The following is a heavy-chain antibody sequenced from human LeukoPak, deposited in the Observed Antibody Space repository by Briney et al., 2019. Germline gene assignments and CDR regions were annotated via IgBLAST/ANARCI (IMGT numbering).Heavy chain of an antibody. J-gene: IGHJ4*02. CDR1: GFTFSSYA. V-gene: IGHV3-23*01. D-gene: IGHD4-17*01. CDR2: ISGSGGST. Sequence: SGGSLRLSCAASGFTFSSYATSWVRQAPGKGLEWVSSISGSGGSTYYADSVKGRFTISRDNSKNTLYLQMNSLRTEDTAVYYCAKGYMSTALFDYWGQGTLVTVSS. CDR3: AKGYMSTALFDY.